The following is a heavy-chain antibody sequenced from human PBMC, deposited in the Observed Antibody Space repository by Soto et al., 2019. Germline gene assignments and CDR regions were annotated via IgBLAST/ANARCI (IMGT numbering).Heavy chain of an antibody. J-gene: IGHJ4*02. CDR1: GFTFSSYG. CDR2: ISYDGSNK. Sequence: GGSLRLSCAASGFTFSSYGMHWVRQAPGKGLEWVAVISYDGSNKYYADSVKGRFTISRDNSKNTLYLQMNSLRAEDTAVYYCAGIGELFDYWGQGTLVTVS. D-gene: IGHD3-10*01. V-gene: IGHV3-30*03. CDR3: AGIGELFDY.